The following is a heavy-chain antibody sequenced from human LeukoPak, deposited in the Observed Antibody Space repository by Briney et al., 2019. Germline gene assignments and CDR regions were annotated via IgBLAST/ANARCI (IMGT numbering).Heavy chain of an antibody. D-gene: IGHD3-22*01. CDR2: ISSSGGPI. CDR3: ARGGDSYSSGYYFRFEY. CDR1: GFPFSSYE. Sequence: GGSLRLSCAASGFPFSSYEMTWVRQAPGKGLEWISYISSSGGPIHYSDSVKGRFTVSRDKAKNSLYLQMSSLRAEDTAVYYCARGGDSYSSGYYFRFEYWGQGTLVTVSS. V-gene: IGHV3-48*03. J-gene: IGHJ4*02.